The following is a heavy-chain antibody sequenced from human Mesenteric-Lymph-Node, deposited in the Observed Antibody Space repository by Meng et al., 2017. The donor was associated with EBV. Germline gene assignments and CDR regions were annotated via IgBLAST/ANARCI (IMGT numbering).Heavy chain of an antibody. J-gene: IGHJ5*02. CDR3: AHRRGAYSNFNGFDP. V-gene: IGHV2-5*02. Sequence: QITLKESGPTLVKPXXTLTLTCTFSGFSLSTSGVGVGWIRQPPGKALEWLALIYWDDDKSYSPSLKNRLTITKDTSKNQVVLTMTNMDPVDTATYYCAHRRGAYSNFNGFDPWGQGTLVTVSS. CDR2: IYWDDDK. CDR1: GFSLSTSGVG. D-gene: IGHD4-11*01.